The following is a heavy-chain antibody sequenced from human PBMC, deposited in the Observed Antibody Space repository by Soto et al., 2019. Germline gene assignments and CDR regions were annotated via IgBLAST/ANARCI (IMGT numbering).Heavy chain of an antibody. D-gene: IGHD3-3*01. J-gene: IGHJ5*02. CDR1: GYTFTTYD. V-gene: IGHV1-8*01. CDR2: MNPNSGNT. CDR3: ARDRGPYYDFWSGYPNWFDP. Sequence: ASVKVSCKASGYTFTTYDINWVRQATGQGLEWMGWMNPNSGNTGYAQKFQGRVTMTSNTSISTAYMELRSLRSDDTAVYYCARDRGPYYDFWSGYPNWFDPWGQGTLVTVSS.